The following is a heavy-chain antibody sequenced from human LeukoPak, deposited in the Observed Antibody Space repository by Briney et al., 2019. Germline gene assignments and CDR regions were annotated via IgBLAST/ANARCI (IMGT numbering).Heavy chain of an antibody. CDR1: GGSISSGGYS. V-gene: IGHV4-30-2*01. CDR2: IYHSGST. CDR3: ARENYYYGMDV. J-gene: IGHJ6*02. Sequence: SETLSLTCAVSGGSISSGGYSWGWIRQPPGKGLEWIGYIYHSGSTYYNPSLKSRVTISVDRSKNQFSLKLSSVTAADTAVYYCARENYYYGMDVWGQGTTVTVSS.